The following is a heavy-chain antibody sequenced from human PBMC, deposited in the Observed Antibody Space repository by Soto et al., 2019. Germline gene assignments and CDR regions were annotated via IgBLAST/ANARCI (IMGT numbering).Heavy chain of an antibody. CDR2: ISYDGSNK. Sequence: GGSLRLSCAASGFTFSSYAMHWVRQAPGKGLEWVAVISYDGSNKYYADSVKGRFTISRDNSKNTLYLQMNSLRAEDTAVYYCARVPARWELPSPDYYYYGMDVWGQGTTVTVSS. CDR1: GFTFSSYA. J-gene: IGHJ6*02. D-gene: IGHD1-26*01. V-gene: IGHV3-30-3*01. CDR3: ARVPARWELPSPDYYYYGMDV.